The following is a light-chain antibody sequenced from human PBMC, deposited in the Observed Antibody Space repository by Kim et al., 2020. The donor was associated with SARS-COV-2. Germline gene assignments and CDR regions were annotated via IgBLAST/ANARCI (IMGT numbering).Light chain of an antibody. CDR2: DAS. Sequence: DIQMTQSPSSLSASVGDRVTITCQASQDISYYLNWYQRKPGKAPKLLIYDASNLETGVPSRFSGGGSGTDFTFTISSLQPEDIATYYCQQYDDLPLTFGGGTKLEI. CDR1: QDISYY. V-gene: IGKV1-33*01. CDR3: QQYDDLPLT. J-gene: IGKJ4*01.